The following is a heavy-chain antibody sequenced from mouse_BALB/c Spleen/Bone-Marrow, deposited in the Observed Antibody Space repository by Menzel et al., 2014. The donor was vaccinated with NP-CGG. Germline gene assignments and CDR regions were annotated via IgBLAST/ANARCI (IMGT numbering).Heavy chain of an antibody. CDR1: GYTFTEYT. Sequence: EVQLQQSGPELVKPGASVKISCKTSGYTFTEYTMHWVKQSHGKSLERIGGINPNNGGTSYNQKFKGKATLTVDKSSSTAYMELRSLTSEDSAVYYCARRGSYYAMDYWGQGTSVTVSS. V-gene: IGHV1-18*01. CDR2: INPNNGGT. CDR3: ARRGSYYAMDY. J-gene: IGHJ4*01.